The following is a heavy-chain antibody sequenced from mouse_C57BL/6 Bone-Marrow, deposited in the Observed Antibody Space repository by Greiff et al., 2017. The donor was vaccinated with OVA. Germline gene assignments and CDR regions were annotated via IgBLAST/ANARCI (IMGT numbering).Heavy chain of an antibody. CDR2: IWGVGST. D-gene: IGHD1-1*01. V-gene: IGHV2-6*01. CDR3: ASGGGKSPFAY. J-gene: IGHJ3*01. Sequence: QVQLQQSGPGLVAPSQSLSITCTVSGFSLTSYGVDWVRQSPGKGLEWLGVIWGVGSTNYNSAPKSSLSTSKDNSKSKAFLIMTSLQTDDTAMYYCASGGGKSPFAYWGQGTLVTVSA. CDR1: GFSLTSYG.